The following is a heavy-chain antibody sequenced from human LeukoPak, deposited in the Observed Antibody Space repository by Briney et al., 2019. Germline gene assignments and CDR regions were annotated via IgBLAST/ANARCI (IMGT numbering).Heavy chain of an antibody. J-gene: IGHJ4*02. CDR1: GFTFSDYY. CDR3: ARQGGNYDY. Sequence: GGSLRLSCAASGFTFSDYYMTWIRQAPGKGLEWVSYISSSSTHTNYADSVKGRFTIYRDNAKNSLYLQMNSLRAEDTAVYYCARQGGNYDYWGQGTLVTVSS. D-gene: IGHD1-26*01. CDR2: ISSSSTHT. V-gene: IGHV3-11*03.